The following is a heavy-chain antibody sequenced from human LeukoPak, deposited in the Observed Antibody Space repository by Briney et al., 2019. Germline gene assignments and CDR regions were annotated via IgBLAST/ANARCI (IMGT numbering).Heavy chain of an antibody. V-gene: IGHV1-2*02. Sequence: ASAKVSCKASGYTFTGYYMHWVRQAPGQGLEWMGWINPNSGGTNYAQKFQGRATMTRDTSISTAYMELSRLRSDDTAVYYCARDPATNYYDSSGYYSGHDYWGQGTLVTVSS. CDR2: INPNSGGT. CDR3: ARDPATNYYDSSGYYSGHDY. CDR1: GYTFTGYY. D-gene: IGHD3-22*01. J-gene: IGHJ4*02.